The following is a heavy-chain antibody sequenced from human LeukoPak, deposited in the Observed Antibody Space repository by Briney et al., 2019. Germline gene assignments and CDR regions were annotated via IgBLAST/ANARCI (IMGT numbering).Heavy chain of an antibody. CDR2: IYHTGTT. J-gene: IGHJ5*02. D-gene: IGHD3-22*01. Sequence: SETLSLTCTVSGYSISSGYYWGWIRQPPGKGLEWIGSIYHTGTTYYKPSLKSRVIISIDTSKNQFSLKLSSVTAADTAVYYCARVTYYYDSSGYYGPGWFDPWGQGTLVTVSS. CDR3: ARVTYYYDSSGYYGPGWFDP. CDR1: GYSISSGYY. V-gene: IGHV4-38-2*02.